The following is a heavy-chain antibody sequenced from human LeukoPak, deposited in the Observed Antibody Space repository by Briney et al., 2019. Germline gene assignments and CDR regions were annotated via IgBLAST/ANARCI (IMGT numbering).Heavy chain of an antibody. CDR2: ISNSGSTR. Sequence: PGGSLRLSCAASGFTFSDSYMGWIRQAPGKGLEWFSYISNSGSTRHYADSVKGRFTISRDNAKNSLYLQMSSLRAEDTAVYYCGRVLGSYAPNYWGQGTLVTVSS. D-gene: IGHD3-10*01. CDR1: GFTFSDSY. CDR3: GRVLGSYAPNY. J-gene: IGHJ4*02. V-gene: IGHV3-11*01.